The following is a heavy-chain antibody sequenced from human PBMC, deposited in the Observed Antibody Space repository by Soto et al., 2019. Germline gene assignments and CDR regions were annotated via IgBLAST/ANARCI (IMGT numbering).Heavy chain of an antibody. CDR1: GYTFTKIC. CDR2: VNPGGDGP. D-gene: IGHD3-16*01. V-gene: IGHV1-46*01. Sequence: QVQLVQSGVEVKKPGASVQVSCKASGYTFTKICMHWVRQAPGQGLEWMGRVNPGGDGPTYAHQGRVTMTRDTSTSSVYMELSSLRSEDTAVYYCVVDGAAPYTGFDYWGQGTLVAVSS. CDR3: VVDGAAPYTGFDY. J-gene: IGHJ4*02.